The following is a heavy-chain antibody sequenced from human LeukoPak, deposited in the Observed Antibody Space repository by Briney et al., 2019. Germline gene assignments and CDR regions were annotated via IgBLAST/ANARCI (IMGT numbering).Heavy chain of an antibody. J-gene: IGHJ3*01. Sequence: GGSLRLSCAASGFTFSSYWMYWVRQVPGKGLVWVSRINTDGGSTSYADSVKGRFTISRDNSKNTVYLQMNSLRADDTAVYYCAMKAVPRPRLHDAFDFWGQGTVVSVSS. CDR3: AMKAVPRPRLHDAFDF. CDR2: INTDGGST. V-gene: IGHV3-74*01. CDR1: GFTFSSYW. D-gene: IGHD5-24*01.